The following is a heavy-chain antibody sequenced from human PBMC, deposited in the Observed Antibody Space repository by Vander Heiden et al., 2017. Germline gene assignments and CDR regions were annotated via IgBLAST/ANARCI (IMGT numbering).Heavy chain of an antibody. CDR1: GFTVYNNY. V-gene: IGHV3-53*01. Sequence: EVQLVESGGGLIQLGASLRLSCAASGFTVYNNYMIWVRQAPGKGLEWVSLIYSGGTTYYTDSVKGRFTISRDTLKNTLYLQMNSLGAEDTAVYYCATSPQLGYWGQGTLVTVSS. CDR3: ATSPQLGY. CDR2: IYSGGTT. J-gene: IGHJ4*02. D-gene: IGHD3-22*01.